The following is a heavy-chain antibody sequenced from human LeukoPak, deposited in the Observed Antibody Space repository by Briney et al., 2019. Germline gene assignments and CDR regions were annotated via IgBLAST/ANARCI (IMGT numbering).Heavy chain of an antibody. D-gene: IGHD1-26*01. V-gene: IGHV4-61*02. J-gene: IGHJ4*02. Sequence: SQTLSLTCTVSGGSISSGSYYWSWIRQPAGKGLEWIGRIYTSGSTNYNPSLKSRVTMSVDTSKNQFSLKLSSVTAADTAVYYCARGGAAPRIFDYWGQGTLVTVSS. CDR2: IYTSGST. CDR3: ARGGAAPRIFDY. CDR1: GGSISSGSYY.